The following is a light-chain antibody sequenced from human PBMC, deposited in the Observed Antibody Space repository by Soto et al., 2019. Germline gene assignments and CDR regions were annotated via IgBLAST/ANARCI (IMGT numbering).Light chain of an antibody. Sequence: DIQMTQSPSSLSASLGDRVTITCQASQDISNYLNWYQQKPGKAPKLLIYDASNLETEVPSRFSGSGSGTDFTFTISSLQPEDIATYYCQQYDNLPITLGQGTRLEIK. CDR3: QQYDNLPIT. V-gene: IGKV1-33*01. J-gene: IGKJ5*01. CDR2: DAS. CDR1: QDISNY.